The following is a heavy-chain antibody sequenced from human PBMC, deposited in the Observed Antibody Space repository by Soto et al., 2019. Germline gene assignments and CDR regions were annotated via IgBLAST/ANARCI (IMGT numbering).Heavy chain of an antibody. V-gene: IGHV4-59*01. D-gene: IGHD4-17*01. CDR1: GGSISSYY. Sequence: SETLSLTCTVSGGSISSYYWSWIRQPPGKGLEWIGYIYYSGSTNYNPSLKSRVTISVDTSKNQFSLKLSSVTAADTAVYYCARTFPTGDYYYYYGMDVWGQGTTVTVSS. CDR3: ARTFPTGDYYYYYGMDV. CDR2: IYYSGST. J-gene: IGHJ6*02.